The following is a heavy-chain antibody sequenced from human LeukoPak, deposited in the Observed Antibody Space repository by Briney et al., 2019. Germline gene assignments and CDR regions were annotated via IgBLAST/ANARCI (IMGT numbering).Heavy chain of an antibody. CDR3: ARSLGVVTADY. CDR1: GFSFSTCS. D-gene: IGHD3-3*01. Sequence: GGSLRLSCRVSGFSFSTCSMHWVRQAPGKGLEWVAVISYDGSNKYYADSVKGRFTISRDNSKNTLYLQMNSLRAEDTAVYYCARSLGVVTADYWGQGTLVTVSS. J-gene: IGHJ4*02. CDR2: ISYDGSNK. V-gene: IGHV3-30*04.